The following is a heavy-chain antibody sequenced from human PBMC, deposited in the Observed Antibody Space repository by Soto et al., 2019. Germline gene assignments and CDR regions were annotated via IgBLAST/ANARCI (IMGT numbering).Heavy chain of an antibody. V-gene: IGHV3-11*06. CDR3: ARAGNSYGNWFDP. CDR1: GFTFSDYY. CDR2: ISSSSSYT. J-gene: IGHJ5*02. D-gene: IGHD5-18*01. Sequence: GGSLRLSCAASGFTFSDYYMSWIRQAPGKGLEWVSYISSSSSYTNYADSVKGRFTISRDNAKNSLYLQMNSLRAEDTAVYYCARAGNSYGNWFDPWGQGTLVTVSS.